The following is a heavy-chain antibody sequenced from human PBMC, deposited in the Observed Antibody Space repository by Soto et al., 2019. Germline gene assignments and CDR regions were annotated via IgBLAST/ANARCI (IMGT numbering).Heavy chain of an antibody. CDR2: INPNSGGT. J-gene: IGHJ4*02. CDR3: ARDLKSSGWPRNYYFDY. V-gene: IGHV1-2*04. CDR1: GYTFTGYY. D-gene: IGHD6-19*01. Sequence: ASVKVSCKASGYTFTGYYMHWVRQAPGQGLEWMGWINPNSGGTNYAQKFQGWVTMTRDTSISTAYMELSRLRSDDTAVYYCARDLKSSGWPRNYYFDYWGQGTLVTSPQ.